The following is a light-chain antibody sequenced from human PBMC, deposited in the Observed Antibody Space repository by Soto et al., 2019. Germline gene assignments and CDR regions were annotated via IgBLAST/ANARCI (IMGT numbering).Light chain of an antibody. J-gene: IGKJ4*01. CDR2: DAA. CDR3: QHLSLYPLT. V-gene: IGKV1-9*01. Sequence: IQLTQSPSFLSASVGDRVTITCRASQGIRSYLAWYQQKPGKVPNLLIYDAATLQIGVTSRFSGSGSGTEFTLTISSLQPEDFATYYCQHLSLYPLTFGGGTKVEIK. CDR1: QGIRSY.